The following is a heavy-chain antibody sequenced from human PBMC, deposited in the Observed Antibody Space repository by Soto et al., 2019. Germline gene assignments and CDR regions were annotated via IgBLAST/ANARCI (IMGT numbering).Heavy chain of an antibody. CDR2: IYYSGRT. CDR3: ARGHLGITTTGTWYDFDY. J-gene: IGHJ4*02. CDR1: GDSISSYY. Sequence: SETLSLTCTVSGDSISSYYWTWIRQPPGKGLEYIGYIYYSGRTYYNPSLKSRVTISVDTSKNQFSLKLSSVTAADTAVYYCARGHLGITTTGTWYDFDYWGQGTLVTVSA. D-gene: IGHD2-15*01. V-gene: IGHV4-59*01.